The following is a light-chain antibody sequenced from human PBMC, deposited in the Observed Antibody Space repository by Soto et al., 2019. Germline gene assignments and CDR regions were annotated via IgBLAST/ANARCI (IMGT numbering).Light chain of an antibody. CDR3: CSYADNNTII. V-gene: IGLV2-23*02. CDR2: EDI. CDR1: SSDVGSYNL. J-gene: IGLJ2*01. Sequence: QSALTQPASVSGSPGQSITISCTGTSSDVGSYNLVSWYQHHPDKAPKLMIYEDIKRPSGVSDRFSGSKSGNTASLTISGRQAEDEADYYCCSYADNNTIIFGGGTKLTVL.